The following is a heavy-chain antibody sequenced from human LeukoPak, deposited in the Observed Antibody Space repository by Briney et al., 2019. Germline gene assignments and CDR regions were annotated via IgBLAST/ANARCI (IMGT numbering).Heavy chain of an antibody. D-gene: IGHD2-2*01. J-gene: IGHJ5*02. CDR1: GFIFSNAW. Sequence: GGSLRLSCAASGFIFSNAWMTWVRQAPGKGLEWVGRIKSKTDGGTIDYAAPVKGRFTISRDDSKDTLYLQMNSLNTEDTAVYYCATDLLGLCSSTGCYDNWLDPWGQGTLVTVSS. CDR2: IKSKTDGGTI. V-gene: IGHV3-15*01. CDR3: ATDLLGLCSSTGCYDNWLDP.